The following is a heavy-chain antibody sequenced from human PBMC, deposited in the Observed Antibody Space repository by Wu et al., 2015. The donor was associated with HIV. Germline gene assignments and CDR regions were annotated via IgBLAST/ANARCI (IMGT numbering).Heavy chain of an antibody. J-gene: IGHJ4*02. D-gene: IGHD6-19*01. CDR1: GYTFIDYY. CDR3: ARAKRPVADALELDY. Sequence: QVQLVQSGPEVRKPGASVMVSCKASGYTFIDYYIYWVRQAPGQGLEWMGWINQNSGGATYARKFQGRVAMTRDTSISTAFMELSSLKFDDTAVYYCARAKRPVADALELDYWGQGTLVTISS. CDR2: INQNSGGA. V-gene: IGHV1-2*02.